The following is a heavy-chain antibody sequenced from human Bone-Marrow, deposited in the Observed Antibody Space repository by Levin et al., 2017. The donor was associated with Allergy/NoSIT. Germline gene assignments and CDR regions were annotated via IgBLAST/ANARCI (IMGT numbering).Heavy chain of an antibody. CDR2: STGKATSYTT. V-gene: IGHV3-72*01. J-gene: IGHJ4*02. Sequence: GESLKISCTASGFTLSDYHMDWVRQAPGKGLEWVGRSTGKATSYTTFYGASVKGRFTISRDDSKNSVYLQMNSLKTEDTAVYHCGSYTDNWGQGTLVTVSS. CDR1: GFTLSDYH. CDR3: GSYTDN.